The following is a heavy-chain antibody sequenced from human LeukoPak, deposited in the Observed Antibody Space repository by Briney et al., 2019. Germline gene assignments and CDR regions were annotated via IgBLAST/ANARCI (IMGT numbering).Heavy chain of an antibody. CDR1: GYTFTSYD. V-gene: IGHV1-8*01. D-gene: IGHD3-10*01. J-gene: IGHJ4*02. CDR3: ARAITMVRGVPVSVGY. Sequence: ASVKVSCKASGYTFTSYDINWVRQATGQGLEWMGWMNPNSGNTGYARKFQGRVTMTRNTSISTAYMELSSLRSEDTAVYYCARAITMVRGVPVSVGYWGQGTLVTVSS. CDR2: MNPNSGNT.